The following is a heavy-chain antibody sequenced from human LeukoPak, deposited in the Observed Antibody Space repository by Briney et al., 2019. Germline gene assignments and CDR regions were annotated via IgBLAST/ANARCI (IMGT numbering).Heavy chain of an antibody. J-gene: IGHJ4*01. CDR1: GFTLRNYW. D-gene: IGHD6-6*01. CDR3: ARYSSSSGGAAYYLDY. Sequence: GGSLRLSCTASGFTLRNYWMHWVRQVPGKRLVWVSRISGDGSVTNYADSVQGRFIISRDNAKNILYLQINSLRSEDTAVYYCARYSSSSGGAAYYLDYWGHGTLVTVSS. CDR2: ISGDGSVT. V-gene: IGHV3-74*01.